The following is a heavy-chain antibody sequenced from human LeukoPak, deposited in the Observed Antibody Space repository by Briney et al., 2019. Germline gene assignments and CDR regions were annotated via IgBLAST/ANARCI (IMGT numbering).Heavy chain of an antibody. CDR1: GFTFSSYS. CDR2: ISRSSSTM. D-gene: IGHD1-26*01. Sequence: GVSLRLSCAVSGFTFSSYSMNWVRQAPGKGLEWVSYISRSSSTMYYADSVKGRFTISRDNAKNSLYLQMNSLRAEDTAVYYCARGDSGSYFYFDYWGQGTLVTVSS. CDR3: ARGDSGSYFYFDY. V-gene: IGHV3-48*04. J-gene: IGHJ4*02.